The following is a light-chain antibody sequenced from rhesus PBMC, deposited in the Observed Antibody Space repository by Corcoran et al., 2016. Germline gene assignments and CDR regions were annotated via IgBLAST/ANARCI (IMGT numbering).Light chain of an antibody. Sequence: DIQMTQSPSSPSAFVGDTVTITWRASQGISNYLAWYQQKPGKAPKLLTYYASNLESGVPSRLSGSGSGTDVTLTISSLQPEDFATDPCQRHSSYPLTFGGGTKVEV. CDR3: QRHSSYPLT. J-gene: IGKJ4*01. CDR2: YAS. V-gene: IGKV1S14*01. CDR1: QGISNY.